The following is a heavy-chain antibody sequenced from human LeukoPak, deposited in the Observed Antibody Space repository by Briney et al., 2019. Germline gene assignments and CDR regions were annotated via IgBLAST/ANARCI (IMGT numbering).Heavy chain of an antibody. Sequence: SETLSLTRTVSGYSISSGYYWGWIRQPPGKGLEWIGSIYHSGSTYYNPSLKSRVTISVDTSKNQFSLKLSSVTAADTAVYYCASFNRAFDYWGQGTLVTVSS. V-gene: IGHV4-38-2*02. CDR1: GYSISSGYY. CDR3: ASFNRAFDY. J-gene: IGHJ4*02. CDR2: IYHSGST. D-gene: IGHD1-14*01.